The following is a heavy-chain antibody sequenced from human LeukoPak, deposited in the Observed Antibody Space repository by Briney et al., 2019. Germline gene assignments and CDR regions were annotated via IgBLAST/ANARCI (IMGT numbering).Heavy chain of an antibody. J-gene: IGHJ4*02. CDR1: YY. D-gene: IGHD5-12*01. CDR2: IGRSRSYT. Sequence: YYWGWIRQPPGKGLEWVSYIGRSRSYTNYADSVKGRFTISRDNAKNLLYLQMNSLRAEDTDVYYCASGQDSGYKYFDYWGQGTLVTVSS. V-gene: IGHV3-11*03. CDR3: ASGQDSGYKYFDY.